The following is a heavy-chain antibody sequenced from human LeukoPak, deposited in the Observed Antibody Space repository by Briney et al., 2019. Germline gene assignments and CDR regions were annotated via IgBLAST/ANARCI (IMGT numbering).Heavy chain of an antibody. J-gene: IGHJ4*02. D-gene: IGHD3-9*01. Sequence: PGGSLRLSCAASGFTFSSYEMNWVRQAPGKGLEWVSYISSSGSTIYYADSVKGRFTISRDNAKNSLYLQMNSLRAEDTAVYYCARAGERYLGWLFFKPTYWGQGNLVTVSS. V-gene: IGHV3-48*03. CDR1: GFTFSSYE. CDR3: ARAGERYLGWLFFKPTY. CDR2: ISSSGSTI.